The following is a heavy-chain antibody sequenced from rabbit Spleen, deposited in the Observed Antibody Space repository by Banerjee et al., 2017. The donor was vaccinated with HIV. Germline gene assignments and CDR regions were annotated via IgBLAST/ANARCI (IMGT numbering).Heavy chain of an antibody. CDR3: ARDLTSVIGWNFNL. V-gene: IGHV1S45*01. D-gene: IGHD1-1*01. Sequence: QEQLMESGGGLVQPGGSLKLSCKASGFDFSSYGVSWVRQAPGKGLEWIGCINTATAKGVYATWAKGRFTISRTSSTTVTLQMTSLTAADTATYFCARDLTSVIGWNFNLWGPGTLVTVS. J-gene: IGHJ4*01. CDR2: INTATAKG. CDR1: GFDFSSYG.